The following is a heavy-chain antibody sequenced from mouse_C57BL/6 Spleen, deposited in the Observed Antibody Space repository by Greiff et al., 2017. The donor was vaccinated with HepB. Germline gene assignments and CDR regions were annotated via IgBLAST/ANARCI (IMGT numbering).Heavy chain of an antibody. CDR2: ILPGSGRT. V-gene: IGHV1-9*01. CDR3: ASPPLTGKDGFGY. D-gene: IGHD4-1*01. J-gene: IGHJ3*01. CDR1: GYTFTGYR. Sequence: QVQLQQSGAELMKPGASVKISCKATGYTFTGYRIEWVKQRPGHGLEWIGEILPGSGRTNYNEKFKGKATFTADTSSNTAYMQLSSLTTEDSAFYYCASPPLTGKDGFGYWGQGALVTVSA.